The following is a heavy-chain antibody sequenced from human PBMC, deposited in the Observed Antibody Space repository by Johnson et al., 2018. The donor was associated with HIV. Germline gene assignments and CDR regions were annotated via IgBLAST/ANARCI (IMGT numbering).Heavy chain of an antibody. Sequence: VQLVESGGGSIQPGGSLRLSCAASGFTVSNKYMGWVRQAPGKSLEWVSYVVSSGETDYVDSAKGSFTISSDNSRNSLNLQMNSLRVEDTAVYYCSSSSLGWGIDAFDIWGQGTMVTVSS. D-gene: IGHD3-16*01. CDR2: VVSSGET. CDR3: SSSSLGWGIDAFDI. CDR1: GFTVSNKY. V-gene: IGHV3-66*01. J-gene: IGHJ3*02.